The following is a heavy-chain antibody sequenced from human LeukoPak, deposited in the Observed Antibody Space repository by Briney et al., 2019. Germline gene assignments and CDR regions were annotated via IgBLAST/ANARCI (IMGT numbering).Heavy chain of an antibody. J-gene: IGHJ4*02. CDR3: ASIAAAGTGDY. CDR1: GSTFSSYA. D-gene: IGHD6-13*01. V-gene: IGHV3-64*01. Sequence: GGSLRLSCAASGSTFSSYAMHWVRQAPGKGLEYVSAISSNGGSTYYANSVKGRFTISRDNSKNTLYLQMGSLRAEDMAVYYCASIAAAGTGDYWGQGTLVTVSS. CDR2: ISSNGGST.